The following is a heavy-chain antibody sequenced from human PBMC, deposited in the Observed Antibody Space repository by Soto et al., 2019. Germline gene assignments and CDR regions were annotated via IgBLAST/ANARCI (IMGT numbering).Heavy chain of an antibody. CDR1: GYSFTSYW. J-gene: IGHJ6*03. Sequence: GESLKISCKGSGYSFTSYWIGWVRQMPGKGLEWMGIIYPGDSDTRYSPSFQGQVTISADKSISTAYLQWSSLKASDTAMYYCARVEGYCSSTSCPYYYYMDVWGKGTTVTVSS. D-gene: IGHD2-2*01. CDR2: IYPGDSDT. CDR3: ARVEGYCSSTSCPYYYYMDV. V-gene: IGHV5-51*01.